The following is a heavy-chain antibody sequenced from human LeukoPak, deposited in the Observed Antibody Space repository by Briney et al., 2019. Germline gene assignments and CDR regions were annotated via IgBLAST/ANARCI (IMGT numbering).Heavy chain of an antibody. V-gene: IGHV4-39*07. CDR3: ARDSCSSTSCRKKFDN. CDR1: GDSISSANYY. D-gene: IGHD2-2*01. Sequence: PSETLSLTCTVSGDSISSANYYWGWVRQPPGKGLEWIGSIYFSGSTYYNPSLKSRVTISVETSKVQFSLKLSSVTAADTAVHYCARDSCSSTSCRKKFDNWGQGTLVTVSS. J-gene: IGHJ4*02. CDR2: IYFSGST.